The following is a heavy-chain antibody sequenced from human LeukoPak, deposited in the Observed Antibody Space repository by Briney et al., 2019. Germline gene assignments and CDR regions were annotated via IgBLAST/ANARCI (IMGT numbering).Heavy chain of an antibody. CDR1: GGSISSYY. CDR3: ARETRGYSYGTGGWFDP. J-gene: IGHJ5*02. D-gene: IGHD5-18*01. V-gene: IGHV4-59*01. CDR2: IYYSGST. Sequence: KPSETLSLTCTVSGGSISSYYWSWIRQHPGKGLEWIGYIYYSGSTNYNPSLKSRVTISVDTSKNQFSLKLSSVTAADTAVYYCARETRGYSYGTGGWFDPWGQGTLVTVSS.